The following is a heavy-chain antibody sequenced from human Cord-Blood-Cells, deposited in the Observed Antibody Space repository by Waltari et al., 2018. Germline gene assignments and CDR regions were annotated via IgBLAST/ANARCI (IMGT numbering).Heavy chain of an antibody. D-gene: IGHD3-10*01. CDR2: VEPEDGET. Sequence: QVQLVQSGAEVKKPGASVKVSCKVPGSTLTDLSMHWVRQAPGKGLEWMGGVEPEDGETIYAHKFQGRVTMTEDTSKDTAYMELSSLRSEDTAVYYCATGPRLLWFGELLFDYWGQGTLVTVSS. CDR3: ATGPRLLWFGELLFDY. CDR1: GSTLTDLS. J-gene: IGHJ4*02. V-gene: IGHV1-24*01.